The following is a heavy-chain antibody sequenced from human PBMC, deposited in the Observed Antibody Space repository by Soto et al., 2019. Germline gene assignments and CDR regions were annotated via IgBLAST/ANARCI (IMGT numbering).Heavy chain of an antibody. Sequence: SETLSLTCTVSGGSVSNSSHYWTWLRQPPGKGLEWIGRVYAAGNTNYNPSLTGRVTMSIDTSKKQFSLRMTSLTAADTAVYFCARVFDYWSGFYVYWGQGMLVTVYS. CDR3: ARVFDYWSGFYVY. D-gene: IGHD3-3*01. J-gene: IGHJ4*02. V-gene: IGHV4-61*01. CDR1: GGSVSNSSHY. CDR2: VYAAGNT.